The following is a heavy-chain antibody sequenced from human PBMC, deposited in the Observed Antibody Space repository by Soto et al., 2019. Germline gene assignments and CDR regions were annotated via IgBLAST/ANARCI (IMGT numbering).Heavy chain of an antibody. CDR3: ARVPAY. CDR2: IYYSGST. J-gene: IGHJ4*02. V-gene: IGHV4-39*07. CDR1: GGSISTNSYY. Sequence: PSETLSLTCTVSGGSISTNSYYWGWIRQPPGKTLEWIGTIYYSGSTYYNPSLKSRVTISVDTSKNQFSLKLNSVTAADTAVYYCARVPAYWGQGTLVTVSS.